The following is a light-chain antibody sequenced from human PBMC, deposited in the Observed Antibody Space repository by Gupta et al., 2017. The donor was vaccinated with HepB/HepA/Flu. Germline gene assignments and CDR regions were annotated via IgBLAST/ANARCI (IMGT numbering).Light chain of an antibody. J-gene: IGKJ1*01. CDR1: QSISSW. V-gene: IGKV1-5*03. Sequence: DIQMPQSPSTLSASVGDRVTITCRASQSISSWLAWYQQKPGKAPKLLIYKASSLESGVPSRFSGSGSGTEFTLTISSLQPDDFATYYCQQYNTYPWTFGPGTKVEIK. CDR2: KAS. CDR3: QQYNTYPWT.